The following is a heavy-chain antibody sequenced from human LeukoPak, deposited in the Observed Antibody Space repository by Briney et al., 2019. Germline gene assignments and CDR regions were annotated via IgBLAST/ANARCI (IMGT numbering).Heavy chain of an antibody. CDR1: GFTFSSYG. D-gene: IGHD6-19*01. CDR3: TRGAYSSGPFDP. J-gene: IGHJ5*02. V-gene: IGHV3-30*03. CDR2: ISYDGSNK. Sequence: PGGSLRLSCAASGFTFSSYGMHWVRQAPGKGLEWVAVISYDGSNKYYADSVKGRFTISRDNSKNTLYLQMNSLRAEDTAVYYCTRGAYSSGPFDPWGQGTLVTVSS.